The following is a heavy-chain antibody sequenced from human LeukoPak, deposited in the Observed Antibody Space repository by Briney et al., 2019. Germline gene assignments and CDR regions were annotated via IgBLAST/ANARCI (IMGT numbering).Heavy chain of an antibody. CDR2: ISAYNGNT. Sequence: ASVKVSCKASGYTFTSYGISWVRQAPGQGLEWMGWISAYNGNTNYAQKFQGRVTITADESTSTAYMELSSLRSEDTAVYYCARDLPLNRGYSGYDFIYYWGQGTLVTVSS. J-gene: IGHJ4*02. D-gene: IGHD5-12*01. V-gene: IGHV1-18*01. CDR1: GYTFTSYG. CDR3: ARDLPLNRGYSGYDFIYY.